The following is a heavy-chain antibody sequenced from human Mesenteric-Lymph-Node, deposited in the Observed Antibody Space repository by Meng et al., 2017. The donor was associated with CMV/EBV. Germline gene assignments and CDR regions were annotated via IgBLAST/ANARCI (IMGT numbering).Heavy chain of an antibody. Sequence: GGSLRLSCAASGFTFSSDAMHWVREAPGKGLEWVAVASYDERNKFYADSVKGRFTVARDNSKNTLYLQMNGLRADDTAIYYCARDYSPPYCAYGVCGGHGTFEFWGHGTMVTVSS. CDR1: GFTFSSDA. J-gene: IGHJ3*01. CDR3: ARDYSPPYCAYGVCGGHGTFEF. V-gene: IGHV3-30*04. CDR2: ASYDERNK. D-gene: IGHD2-8*01.